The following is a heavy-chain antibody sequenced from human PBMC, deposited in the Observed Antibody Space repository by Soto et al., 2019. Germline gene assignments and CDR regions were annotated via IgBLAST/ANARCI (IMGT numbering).Heavy chain of an antibody. CDR2: ITGSGHST. V-gene: IGHV3-23*01. Sequence: EVQLLESGGDLVQPGGSLRLSCALSGFTFSNYAMNWVRQAPGKGLEWVSAITGSGHSTYYAESVKGRFTISRDNSKNTLYLQMNSLRAEDTAVYYCANDYGDYAGGEFFQHWGQGTLVTVSS. CDR3: ANDYGDYAGGEFFQH. J-gene: IGHJ1*01. D-gene: IGHD4-17*01. CDR1: GFTFSNYA.